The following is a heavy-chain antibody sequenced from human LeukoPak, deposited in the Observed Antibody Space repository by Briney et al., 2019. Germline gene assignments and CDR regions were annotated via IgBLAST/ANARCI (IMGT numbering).Heavy chain of an antibody. Sequence: SQTLSLTCAISGDSVSSNSATWNWIRQSPSRGLEWLGRTYYKSKWYNDYAISVKSRITINPSTSKNQFSLHLNSVTPEDTAVYYCARSAAGTLDYWGQGTLVTVSS. V-gene: IGHV6-1*01. D-gene: IGHD6-13*01. CDR2: TYYKSKWYN. J-gene: IGHJ4*02. CDR1: GDSVSSNSAT. CDR3: ARSAAGTLDY.